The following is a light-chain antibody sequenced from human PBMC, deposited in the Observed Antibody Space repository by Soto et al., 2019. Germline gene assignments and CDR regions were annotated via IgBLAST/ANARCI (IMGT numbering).Light chain of an antibody. CDR1: SSDVGGYNY. J-gene: IGLJ2*01. Sequence: QSALTQPASVSGSPGQSITISCTGTSSDVGGYNYVSWYQQHPGKAPKLMIYEVSNRPSGVSNRFSGSKSGNTASLTISGLQAEDEADYYCSSYTSSSTLVVFGGGTKVTVI. CDR2: EVS. V-gene: IGLV2-14*01. CDR3: SSYTSSSTLVV.